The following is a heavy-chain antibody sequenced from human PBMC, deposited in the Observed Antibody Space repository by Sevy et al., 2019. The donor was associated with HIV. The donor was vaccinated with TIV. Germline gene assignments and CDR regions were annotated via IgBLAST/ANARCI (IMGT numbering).Heavy chain of an antibody. V-gene: IGHV3-53*01. J-gene: IGHJ3*02. CDR1: GFTVSSNY. CDR3: ARVSVYYYDTSGYYTTGNAFDI. Sequence: GGSLRLSCAASGFTVSSNYMSWVRQAPGKGLEWVSVIYSGVSTYYADSVKGRFTISRDNSKNTLYLQMNSRRAEDTAVYYCARVSVYYYDTSGYYTTGNAFDIWGQGTMVTVSS. D-gene: IGHD3-22*01. CDR2: IYSGVST.